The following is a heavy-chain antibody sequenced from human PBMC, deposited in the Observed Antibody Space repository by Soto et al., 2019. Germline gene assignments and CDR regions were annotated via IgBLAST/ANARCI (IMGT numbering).Heavy chain of an antibody. V-gene: IGHV3-30*03. Sequence: GGSLRLSCAGSGFIFNSYAMHWVRQAPGKGLEWVAVISAGGSEKYADSVKGRFIISRDNSQRTVYLQMNXLRRXXXXVYXXVTGAPRRGXXAXAHWGQXTXVTVSS. CDR2: ISAGGSEK. J-gene: IGHJ1*01. CDR3: VTGAPRRGXXAXAH. D-gene: IGHD1-26*01. CDR1: GFIFNSYA.